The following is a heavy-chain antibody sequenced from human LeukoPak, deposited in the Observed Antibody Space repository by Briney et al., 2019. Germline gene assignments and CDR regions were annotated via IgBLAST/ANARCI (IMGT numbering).Heavy chain of an antibody. Sequence: GASVNVSCKASGYTFTGYYMHWVRQAPGQGLEWMGRINPNSGGTNYAQKFQGRVTMTRDTSISTAYMGLRRMRSDDTAVYSCAREGYYYDSSGYTIKIDYWGPGNLVTVSS. D-gene: IGHD3-22*01. CDR1: GYTFTGYY. CDR3: AREGYYYDSSGYTIKIDY. CDR2: INPNSGGT. J-gene: IGHJ4*02. V-gene: IGHV1-2*06.